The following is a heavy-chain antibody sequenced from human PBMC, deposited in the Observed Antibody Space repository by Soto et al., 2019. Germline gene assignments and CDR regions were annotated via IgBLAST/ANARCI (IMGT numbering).Heavy chain of an antibody. Sequence: GGSLRLSCAASGFTFSSYSMNWVRQAPGKGLEWVSYISSSSSTIYYADSVKGRFTISRDNAKNSLYLQMNSLRAEDTAVYYGAPGLGGDKYNWFAPGAREPWSPSPQ. CDR3: APGLGGDKYNWFAP. CDR1: GFTFSSYS. J-gene: IGHJ5*02. CDR2: ISSSSSTI. V-gene: IGHV3-48*01. D-gene: IGHD2-21*02.